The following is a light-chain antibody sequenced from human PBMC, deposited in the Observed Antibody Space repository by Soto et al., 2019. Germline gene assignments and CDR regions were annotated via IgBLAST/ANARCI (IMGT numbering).Light chain of an antibody. J-gene: IGKJ1*01. V-gene: IGKV1-5*01. CDR1: QTISSW. CDR3: QQYYSFPWT. Sequence: DIQMTQSRSTLSGSVVDRVTITCRASQTISSWLAWYQQKPGKAPELLIYAASTLQSGVPSRFSGSGSGTDFTLTISCLQSEDFATYYCQQYYSFPWTFGQGTKVDIK. CDR2: AAS.